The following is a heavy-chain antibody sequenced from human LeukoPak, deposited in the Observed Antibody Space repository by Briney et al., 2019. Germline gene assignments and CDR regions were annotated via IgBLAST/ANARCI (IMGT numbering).Heavy chain of an antibody. CDR1: GGSISSSSYY. CDR2: IYYSGSI. D-gene: IGHD3-22*01. CDR3: ARNMGYYYDTSGAFDI. J-gene: IGHJ3*02. Sequence: SETLSLTCTVSGGSISSSSYYWGWIRQPPGKGLEWIGYIYYSGSIYYNPSLKSRVTMSIDTSKNQFSLKLSSVTAVDTAVYYCARNMGYYYDTSGAFDIWGQGTMVTVSS. V-gene: IGHV4-39*07.